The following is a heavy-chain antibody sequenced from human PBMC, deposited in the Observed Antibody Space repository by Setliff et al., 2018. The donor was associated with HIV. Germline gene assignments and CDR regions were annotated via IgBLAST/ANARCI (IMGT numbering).Heavy chain of an antibody. J-gene: IGHJ6*02. D-gene: IGHD3-10*01. Sequence: PSETLSLTCAVSNYSISSAYYWGWIRHPPGKGLEWIGSIYHSGSTYYTPSLKSRVTISVYTSKNQFPLKLGSVTGADTAVYYCARRPAGAVSGGYGMDVWGQGTTVTVSS. V-gene: IGHV4-38-2*01. CDR1: NYSISSAYY. CDR3: ARRPAGAVSGGYGMDV. CDR2: IYHSGST.